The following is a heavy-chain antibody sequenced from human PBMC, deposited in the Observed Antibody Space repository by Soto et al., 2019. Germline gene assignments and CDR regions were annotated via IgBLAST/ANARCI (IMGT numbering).Heavy chain of an antibody. CDR2: FYDSGST. CDR1: GASINNYY. V-gene: IGHV4-59*12. J-gene: IGHJ5*02. CDR3: ARVAYCGGDCQRGFDP. Sequence: SETLSLTCTVSGASINNYYWGWIRQPPGKGLEWIGYFYDSGSTHYNPSLESRVTISEDTSKNQFSLKLTSVTAADTAVYYCARVAYCGGDCQRGFDPWGQGTLVTVSS. D-gene: IGHD2-21*02.